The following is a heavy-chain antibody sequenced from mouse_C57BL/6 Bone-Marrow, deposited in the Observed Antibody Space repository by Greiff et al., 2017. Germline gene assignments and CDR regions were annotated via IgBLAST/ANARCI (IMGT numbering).Heavy chain of an antibody. CDR1: GFTFSSYG. J-gene: IGHJ2*01. V-gene: IGHV5-6*01. CDR3: ARQCYGSSFDY. CDR2: ISSGGSYT. Sequence: EVKLMESGGDLVKPGGSLKLSCAASGFTFSSYGMSWVRQTPDKRLEWVATISSGGSYTYYPDSVKGRFTISRDNAKNTLYLQMSSLKSEDTAMYYCARQCYGSSFDYWGQGTTLTVSS. D-gene: IGHD1-1*01.